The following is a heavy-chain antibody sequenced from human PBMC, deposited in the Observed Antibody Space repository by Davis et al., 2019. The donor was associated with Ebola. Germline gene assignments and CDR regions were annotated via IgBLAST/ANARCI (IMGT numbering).Heavy chain of an antibody. V-gene: IGHV1-18*01. CDR2: ISAYNGHT. J-gene: IGHJ4*02. CDR1: GYTFNSHG. Sequence: ASVKVSCKASGYTFNSHGISWVRQAPGQGLEWMAWISAYNGHTNYAQKFQGRLTLTTDTSTSTAYMELRSLRSDDTAVYYCARGSRFLEFLYGDFDYWGQGTLVTVSS. CDR3: ARGSRFLEFLYGDFDY. D-gene: IGHD3-3*01.